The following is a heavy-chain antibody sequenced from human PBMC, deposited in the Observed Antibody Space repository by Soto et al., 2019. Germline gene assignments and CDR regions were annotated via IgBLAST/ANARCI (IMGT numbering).Heavy chain of an antibody. CDR1: GAYISSYY. Sequence: QVQLQESGPGLVKPSETLSLTCTVSGAYISSYYWSWIRQPPGKRLEWVGFISYSGNTNYNPSLESRVTISVDTSKNQFSLRLSSVTAADTAVYYCVRDAYSSSHFDYWGQGTLVTVSS. J-gene: IGHJ4*02. V-gene: IGHV4-59*01. D-gene: IGHD6-6*01. CDR2: ISYSGNT. CDR3: VRDAYSSSHFDY.